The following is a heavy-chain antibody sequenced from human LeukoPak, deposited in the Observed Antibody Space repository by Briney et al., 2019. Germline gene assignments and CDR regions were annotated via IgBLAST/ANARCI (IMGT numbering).Heavy chain of an antibody. CDR1: GGSISSSSYY. CDR3: AREVNYGDYGDNAFDI. V-gene: IGHV4-39*07. D-gene: IGHD4-17*01. CDR2: IYYSGDT. Sequence: SETLSLTCTVSGGSISSSSYYWGWIRQPPGKGLEWIGSIYYSGDTYSTPSLKSRVAISLDTSNNQFSLSLSSVTAADTAVYYCAREVNYGDYGDNAFDIWGQGTMVTVSS. J-gene: IGHJ3*02.